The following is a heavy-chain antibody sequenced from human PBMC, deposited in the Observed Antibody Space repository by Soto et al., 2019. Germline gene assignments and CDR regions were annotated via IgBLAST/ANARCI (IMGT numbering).Heavy chain of an antibody. V-gene: IGHV4-4*02. CDR3: ARLFCCSASCLTPSWFDP. Sequence: QVQLQESGPGLVKPSGNLSLTCAVSGGYISSNNWWSWVRQAPGPGLEWIGDIFHSGSTNYNPSLKSRVTISVDKSKNQFSLKLSSVTAADTAMYYCARLFCCSASCLTPSWFDPWGQGTRVTVSS. CDR2: IFHSGST. J-gene: IGHJ5*02. D-gene: IGHD2-15*01. CDR1: GGYISSNNW.